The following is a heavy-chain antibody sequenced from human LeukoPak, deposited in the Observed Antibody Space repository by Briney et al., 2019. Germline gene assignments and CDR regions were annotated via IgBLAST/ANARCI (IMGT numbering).Heavy chain of an antibody. Sequence: PGGSLRLSCAASGFTFSSYGMHWVRQAPGKGLEWVAVISYDGSNKYYADSVKGRFTISRDNSKNTLYLQMNSLRAEDTAVYYCARDREGYCSSTSCGRARVNFDYWGQGTLVTVSS. CDR1: GFTFSSYG. CDR2: ISYDGSNK. D-gene: IGHD2-2*01. V-gene: IGHV3-30*03. J-gene: IGHJ4*02. CDR3: ARDREGYCSSTSCGRARVNFDY.